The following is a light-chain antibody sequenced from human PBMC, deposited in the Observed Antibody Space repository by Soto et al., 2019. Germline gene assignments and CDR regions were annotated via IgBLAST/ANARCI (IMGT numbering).Light chain of an antibody. Sequence: IQLTQSPSSLSASVGDRVTISCRASQAIRSALGWYQQKPGKVPKLLIYAASTLQSGVPSRFSGSGFGTDFTLTISRLQPEDFATYYCLLDFGYFWAFGQGTKVDIK. J-gene: IGKJ1*01. CDR2: AAS. CDR1: QAIRSA. CDR3: LLDFGYFWA. V-gene: IGKV1-6*01.